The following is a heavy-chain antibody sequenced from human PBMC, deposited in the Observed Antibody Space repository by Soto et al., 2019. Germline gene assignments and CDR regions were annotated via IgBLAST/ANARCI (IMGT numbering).Heavy chain of an antibody. J-gene: IGHJ4*02. CDR3: ARASYYYDSSGPFDY. Sequence: EVQLVESGGGLVQPGGSLRLSCAASGFTFSSYWMSWVRQAPGKGLEWVANIKQDGSEKYYVDSVKGRFTISRDNPKNSLYLQMNSLRAEDTAVYYCARASYYYDSSGPFDYWGQGTLVTVSS. CDR1: GFTFSSYW. V-gene: IGHV3-7*05. CDR2: IKQDGSEK. D-gene: IGHD3-22*01.